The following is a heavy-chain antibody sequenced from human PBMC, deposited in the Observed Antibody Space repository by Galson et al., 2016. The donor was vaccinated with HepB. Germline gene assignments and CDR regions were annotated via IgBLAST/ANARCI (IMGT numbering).Heavy chain of an antibody. CDR2: IIPIFGPA. J-gene: IGHJ4*02. CDR3: AKVCGYANYYFDH. CDR1: GGTFDSFA. V-gene: IGHV1-69*13. D-gene: IGHD5-18*01. Sequence: SVKVSCKAAGGTFDSFAISWVRQAPGQGLEWMGGIIPIFGPAKYARKFRGRVTITADESTITAYLELSSLRSEDTAVYYCAKVCGYANYYFDHWGQGTLVSVSS.